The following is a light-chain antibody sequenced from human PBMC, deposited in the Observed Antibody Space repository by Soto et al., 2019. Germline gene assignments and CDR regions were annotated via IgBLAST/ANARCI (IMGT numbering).Light chain of an antibody. Sequence: DIQMTQSPSTLSASVGDRVTISCRASQSINSWLAWYQQKPGKAPKLLIYKASRLESGVPSRLSGSGSGTEFTLTISSLQPDDFATYFCQQYDEYSGWTLGQRTKVHIK. CDR1: QSINSW. V-gene: IGKV1-5*03. CDR2: KAS. J-gene: IGKJ1*01. CDR3: QQYDEYSGWT.